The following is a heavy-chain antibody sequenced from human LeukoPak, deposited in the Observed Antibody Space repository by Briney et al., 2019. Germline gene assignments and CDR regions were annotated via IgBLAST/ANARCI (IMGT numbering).Heavy chain of an antibody. CDR1: GYSFTSYW. Sequence: GESLKISCKGSGYSFTSYWIGWVRQMPGEGLEWMGIIYPGDSDTRYSPSFQGQVTISADKSISTAYLQWSSLKASDTAMYYCARRQYDSSGYYDAFDIWGQGTMVTVSS. J-gene: IGHJ3*02. V-gene: IGHV5-51*01. CDR3: ARRQYDSSGYYDAFDI. CDR2: IYPGDSDT. D-gene: IGHD3-22*01.